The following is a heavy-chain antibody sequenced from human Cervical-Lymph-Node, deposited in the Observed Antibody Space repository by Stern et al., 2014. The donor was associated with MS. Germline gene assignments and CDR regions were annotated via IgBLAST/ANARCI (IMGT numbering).Heavy chain of an antibody. Sequence: QVQLVQSGAEVKKPGASVKVSCKASGYTFSSYGITWVRQAPGQGLEWMGWISAYNGNTKYAQKFQGRVTLTTDTSTNTAYMEVRSLRSDDTAVYYCARVRQAGPGYDKADYWGQGTLVTVSS. CDR3: ARVRQAGPGYDKADY. CDR2: ISAYNGNT. CDR1: GYTFSSYG. V-gene: IGHV1-18*01. J-gene: IGHJ4*02. D-gene: IGHD3-16*01.